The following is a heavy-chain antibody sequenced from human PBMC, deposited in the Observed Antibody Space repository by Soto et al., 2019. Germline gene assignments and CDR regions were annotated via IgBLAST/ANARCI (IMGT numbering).Heavy chain of an antibody. CDR1: GFTFSSYA. Sequence: PGGSLRLSCAASGFTFSSYAMSWVRQAPGKGLEWVSAISGSGGSTYYADSVKGRFTISRDNSKSTLYLQMNSLRAEDTAVYYCAKDLRVVVPAALDYWGQGTLVTVSS. CDR3: AKDLRVVVPAALDY. D-gene: IGHD2-2*01. CDR2: ISGSGGST. V-gene: IGHV3-23*01. J-gene: IGHJ4*02.